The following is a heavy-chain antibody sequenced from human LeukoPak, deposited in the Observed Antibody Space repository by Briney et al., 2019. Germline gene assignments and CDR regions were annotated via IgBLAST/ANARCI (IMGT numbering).Heavy chain of an antibody. CDR3: ARVSITGYYYYMDV. Sequence: GGSLRLSCAASGFTFSSYSMNWVRQAPGKGLEWVSSISSSSSYIYYADSVKGRFTISRDNAKNSLYLQMNSLRAEDTAVYYCARVSITGYYYYMDVWGKGTTVTVSS. CDR1: GFTFSSYS. CDR2: ISSSSSYI. V-gene: IGHV3-21*01. J-gene: IGHJ6*03. D-gene: IGHD5-24*01.